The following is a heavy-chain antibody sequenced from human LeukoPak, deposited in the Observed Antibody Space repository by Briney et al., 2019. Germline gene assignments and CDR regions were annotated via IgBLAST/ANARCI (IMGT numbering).Heavy chain of an antibody. V-gene: IGHV3-23*01. CDR2: ISDSGGST. D-gene: IGHD3-22*01. J-gene: IGHJ4*02. Sequence: GGSLRLSCAVSGITLSNYGMSWVRQAPGKGLEWVAGISDSGGSTNYADSVKGRYTISRDNPKNTLYLQMNSLRAEDTAVYFCAKRGVVIRVILVGFHKEAYYFDSWGQGALVTVSS. CDR3: AKRGVVIRVILVGFHKEAYYFDS. CDR1: GITLSNYG.